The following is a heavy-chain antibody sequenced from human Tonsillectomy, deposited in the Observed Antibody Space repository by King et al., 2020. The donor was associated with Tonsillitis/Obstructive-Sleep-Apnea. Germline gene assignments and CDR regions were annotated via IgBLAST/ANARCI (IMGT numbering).Heavy chain of an antibody. CDR1: GVTVSNNY. CDR3: GTSSVRLGSDAFDI. V-gene: IGHV3-53*04. Sequence: VQLVESGGGLVQPGGSLRLSCAASGVTVSNNYMGWVRQTPGKGLEWVSLIYPNGDTSYTDSVKGRFIISRHNSNNTLCLQMNSLRPDDTALYYCGTSSVRLGSDAFDIWGQGAMVTVSS. D-gene: IGHD3-22*01. CDR2: IYPNGDT. J-gene: IGHJ3*02.